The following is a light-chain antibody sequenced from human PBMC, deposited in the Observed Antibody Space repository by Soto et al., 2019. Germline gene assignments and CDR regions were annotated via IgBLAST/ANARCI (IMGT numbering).Light chain of an antibody. CDR2: GAS. CDR1: QSLSNNF. CDR3: QQYATSPLT. V-gene: IGKV3-20*01. J-gene: IGKJ4*01. Sequence: DIVFTQSPGTLSLSPGDRAALSCGASQSLSNNFLAWYQQKPGQAPRLLISGASSRATGIPDRFSGSGSGTDFTLIITRVEPEDFAVYYCQQYATSPLTFGGGTKVDIK.